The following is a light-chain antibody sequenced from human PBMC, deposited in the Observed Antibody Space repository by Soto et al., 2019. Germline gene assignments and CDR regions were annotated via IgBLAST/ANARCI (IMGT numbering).Light chain of an antibody. CDR3: SAYTGSTPIVI. CDR1: SSDIGAYNY. Sequence: QSALTQPASVSGSPRQSITISCTGTSSDIGAYNYVSWYQQHPGTAPKLMIYEVNKRPSGVSNRFSGSKSGNTASLTISGLQAGDAADYYCSAYTGSTPIVIFGGGTKLTVL. V-gene: IGLV2-14*01. CDR2: EVN. J-gene: IGLJ2*01.